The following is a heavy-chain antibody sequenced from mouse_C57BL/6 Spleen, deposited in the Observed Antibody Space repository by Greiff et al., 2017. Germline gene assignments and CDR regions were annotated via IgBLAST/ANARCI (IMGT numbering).Heavy chain of an antibody. CDR1: GYTFTSSW. J-gene: IGHJ2*01. V-gene: IGHV1-53*01. Sequence: QVQLQQPGTELVKPGASVKLSCKASGYTFTSSWMHWVKQRPGRGLEWIGNINPRNGGTNSNEKFKGKATLTVDKSSSTAYMQLSSLTSEDSAVYYCARYYSGSPLYFDYWGQGNTLTVS. D-gene: IGHD1-1*01. CDR3: ARYYSGSPLYFDY. CDR2: INPRNGGT.